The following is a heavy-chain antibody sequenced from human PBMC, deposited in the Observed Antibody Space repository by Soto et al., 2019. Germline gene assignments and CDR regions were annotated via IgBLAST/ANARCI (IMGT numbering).Heavy chain of an antibody. CDR2: ISAYNGNT. CDR1: GYTFTSYG. V-gene: IGHV1-18*01. CDR3: ARDVPRHNWFDP. J-gene: IGHJ5*02. Sequence: ASVKVSCKASGYTFTSYGISWVRQAPGQGLEWMGWISAYNGNTNYAQKLQGRVTMTTDTSTSTAYMELRSLRSDDTAVYCCARDVPRHNWFDPWGQGTLVTVSS.